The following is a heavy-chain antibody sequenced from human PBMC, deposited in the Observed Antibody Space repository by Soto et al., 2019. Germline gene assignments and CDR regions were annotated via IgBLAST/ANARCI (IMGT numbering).Heavy chain of an antibody. Sequence: SETLSLTCAVYGGSFSTYYWSWIRQPPGKGLEWIGEISHSGRTNYSPSLKSRVTISVDTSKNQFSLNLTSVTAADTAVYYCARTPLTGNYGDYFDPWGQGTLVTVSS. CDR1: GGSFSTYY. D-gene: IGHD3-9*01. V-gene: IGHV4-34*01. CDR3: ARTPLTGNYGDYFDP. CDR2: ISHSGRT. J-gene: IGHJ5*02.